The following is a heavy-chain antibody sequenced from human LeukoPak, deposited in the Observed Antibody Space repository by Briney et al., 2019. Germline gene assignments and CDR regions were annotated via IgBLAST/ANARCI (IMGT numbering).Heavy chain of an antibody. CDR3: ASDGGFEYYFDY. CDR1: GYTLTELS. J-gene: IGHJ4*02. Sequence: ASVKVSCKVSGYTLTELSMHWVRQAPGKGLEWMGGFDPEDGETIYAQKFQGRVTITADTSTNTAYMELTSLRSEDTAVYYCASDGGFEYYFDYWGQGTLLTVSS. CDR2: FDPEDGET. D-gene: IGHD2/OR15-2a*01. V-gene: IGHV1-24*01.